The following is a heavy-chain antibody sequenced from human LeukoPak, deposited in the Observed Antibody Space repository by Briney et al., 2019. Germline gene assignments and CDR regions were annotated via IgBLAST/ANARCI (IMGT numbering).Heavy chain of an antibody. CDR1: GFTFSTYG. V-gene: IGHV3-30*18. Sequence: GGSLRLSCAASGFTFSTYGMHWVRQAPGKGLEWVAVISYDGNNKYYAESVKGRFTISRDNSKNTLSLQMNSLRAEDTAVYYCAKGVHSAIVVARGLEGADYWGQGTLVTVSS. CDR3: AKGVHSAIVVARGLEGADY. J-gene: IGHJ4*02. CDR2: ISYDGNNK. D-gene: IGHD3-22*01.